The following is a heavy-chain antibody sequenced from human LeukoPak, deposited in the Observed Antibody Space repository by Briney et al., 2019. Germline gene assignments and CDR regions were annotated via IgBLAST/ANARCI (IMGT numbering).Heavy chain of an antibody. CDR3: ARDLITFGGVIVMPLNAGRRDHDAFDI. J-gene: IGHJ3*02. Sequence: ASVKVSCKASGYTFTSYAMHWVRQAPGQRLEWMGWINAGNGNTKYSQKFQGRVTITRDTSASTAYMELSSLRSEDTAVYYCARDLITFGGVIVMPLNAGRRDHDAFDIWGQGTMVTVSS. CDR1: GYTFTSYA. D-gene: IGHD3-16*02. CDR2: INAGNGNT. V-gene: IGHV1-3*01.